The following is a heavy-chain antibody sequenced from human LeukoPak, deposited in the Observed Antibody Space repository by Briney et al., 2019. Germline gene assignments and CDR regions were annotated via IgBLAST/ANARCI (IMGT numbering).Heavy chain of an antibody. D-gene: IGHD2-15*01. J-gene: IGHJ3*02. Sequence: ASVKVSYKASGYTFTSYYMHWVRQAPGQGLEWMGIINPSGGSTSYAQKFQGRVTMTRDTSTSTVYMELSSLRSEDTAVYYCAKVLREDCSGGSCYSDAFDIWGQGTMVTVSS. CDR1: GYTFTSYY. V-gene: IGHV1-46*01. CDR3: AKVLREDCSGGSCYSDAFDI. CDR2: INPSGGST.